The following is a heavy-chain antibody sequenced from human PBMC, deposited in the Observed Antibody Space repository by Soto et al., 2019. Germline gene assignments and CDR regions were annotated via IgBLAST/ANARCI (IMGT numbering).Heavy chain of an antibody. D-gene: IGHD1-26*01. CDR1: GYTFTSYG. Sequence: ASVKVSCKASGYTFTSYGISWVRQAPGQGLEWMGWISAYNGNTNYAQKLQGRVTMTTDTSTSTAYMELRSLRSDDTAVYYCASDTPYLVGATAWPYWGQGTLVTSPQ. J-gene: IGHJ4*02. CDR2: ISAYNGNT. CDR3: ASDTPYLVGATAWPY. V-gene: IGHV1-18*01.